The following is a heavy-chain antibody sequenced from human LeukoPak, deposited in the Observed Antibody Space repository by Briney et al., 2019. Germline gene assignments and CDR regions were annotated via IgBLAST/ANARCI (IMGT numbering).Heavy chain of an antibody. CDR2: IWYDGNNK. CDR3: ARDSRITIFGVVEGMDV. Sequence: PGGSLRLSCAASGFTFSSYGMHWVRQAPGKGLEWVAVIWYDGNNKYYADSVKGRFTISRDNSKNTLYLQMNSLRAEDTAVYYCARDSRITIFGVVEGMDVWGQGTTVTVSS. V-gene: IGHV3-33*01. D-gene: IGHD3-3*01. J-gene: IGHJ6*02. CDR1: GFTFSSYG.